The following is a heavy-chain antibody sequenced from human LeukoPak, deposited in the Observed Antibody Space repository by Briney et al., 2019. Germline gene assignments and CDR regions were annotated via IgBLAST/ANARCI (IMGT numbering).Heavy chain of an antibody. Sequence: PGGSLRLSCAASGFTFSSFGMHWVRQAPGQGLEWVAFILYDGTNKYYADSVKGRFTISRDNSKNTLYLQMNSLRAEDTAVYYCAKDPLYYYDSSGYQFWGQGTLVTVSS. J-gene: IGHJ4*02. CDR1: GFTFSSFG. CDR3: AKDPLYYYDSSGYQF. D-gene: IGHD3-22*01. CDR2: ILYDGTNK. V-gene: IGHV3-30*02.